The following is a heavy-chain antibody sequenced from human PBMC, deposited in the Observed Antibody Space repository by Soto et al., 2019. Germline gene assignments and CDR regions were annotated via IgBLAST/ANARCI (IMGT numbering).Heavy chain of an antibody. V-gene: IGHV4-39*01. CDR1: GGSASSSCYY. D-gene: IGHD6-13*01. Sequence: XTLSLPCTVSGGSASSSCYYCGWIRQPPGKGLDRLWSIYYSGSTYYNPSLKSRFTISVDTSKNQFSLKLSYVTAEATAVYYCARPAYRSSWFSYSYYRWDVWGKGSTVPVSS. J-gene: IGHJ6*04. CDR2: IYYSGST. CDR3: ARPAYRSSWFSYSYYRWDV.